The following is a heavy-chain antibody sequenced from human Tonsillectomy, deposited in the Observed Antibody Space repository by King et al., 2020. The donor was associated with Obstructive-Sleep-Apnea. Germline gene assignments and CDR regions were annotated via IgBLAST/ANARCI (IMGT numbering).Heavy chain of an antibody. CDR3: AKVLSEAFDI. Sequence: QLVQSGAEVKKPGSSVKVSCKASGGTFSSYAISWVRKAPGQGLEWMGGIILILGIPNYAQKFQGRVTITADKSANIVYMELSSLISDDTAVYYCAKVLSEAFDILGQGTMVTVSS. J-gene: IGHJ3*02. D-gene: IGHD3-16*01. CDR2: IILILGIP. CDR1: GGTFSSYA. V-gene: IGHV1-69*09.